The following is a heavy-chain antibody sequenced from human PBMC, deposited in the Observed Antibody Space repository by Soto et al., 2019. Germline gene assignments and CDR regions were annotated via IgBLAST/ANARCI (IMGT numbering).Heavy chain of an antibody. D-gene: IGHD6-6*01. CDR1: GGTFSSYT. Sequence: SVKVSCKASGGTFSSYTISWVRQAPGQGLEWMGRIIPILGIANYAQKFQGRVTITADKSTSTAYMELSSLRSEDTAVYYFARGVGIAALGGYYYYMDVWGKGTTVTVSS. V-gene: IGHV1-69*02. J-gene: IGHJ6*03. CDR3: ARGVGIAALGGYYYYMDV. CDR2: IIPILGIA.